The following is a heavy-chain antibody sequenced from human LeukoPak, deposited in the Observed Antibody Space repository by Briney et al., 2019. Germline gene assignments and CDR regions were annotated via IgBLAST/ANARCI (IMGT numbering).Heavy chain of an antibody. Sequence: GGSLRLSFAAFGFTVSSMNMSWVRQAPGKGLEWVSVIYSGGSTYYADSVKGRFTISRDKSKNTLYLQMNSLRAEDTAVYYCARSGLNNLACVYWRRGTLVTVSS. D-gene: IGHD1/OR15-1a*01. CDR3: ARSGLNNLACVY. CDR1: GFTVSSMN. J-gene: IGHJ4*02. CDR2: IYSGGST. V-gene: IGHV3-66*01.